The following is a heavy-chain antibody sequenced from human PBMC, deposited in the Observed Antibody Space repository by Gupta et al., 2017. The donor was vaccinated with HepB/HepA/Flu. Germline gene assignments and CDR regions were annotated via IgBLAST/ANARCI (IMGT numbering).Heavy chain of an antibody. D-gene: IGHD4-23*01. Sequence: QLQLQESGPGLVKPSETLSLSCTVSGGSLSSRGDHWGWIRQPPGKGLEWIGSIYYSGSTYYNPSLKSRVTISVDTPKNQCSLNLNSVTAADTAVYYCARHVAEGGKGNWFDSWGQGTLVTVSS. CDR1: GGSLSSRGDH. J-gene: IGHJ5*01. CDR2: IYYSGST. V-gene: IGHV4-39*01. CDR3: ARHVAEGGKGNWFDS.